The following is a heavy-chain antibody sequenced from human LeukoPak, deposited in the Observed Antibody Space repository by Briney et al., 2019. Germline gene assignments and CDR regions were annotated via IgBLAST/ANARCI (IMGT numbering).Heavy chain of an antibody. Sequence: GGSLRLSCAASGFTFSSYSMNWVRQAPGKGLEWVSSISSSSSYIYYADSVKGRFTISRDNAKNSLYLQMNSLRAEDTAVYYCARGSGIAAAGPWFDPWGQGTLVTVSS. D-gene: IGHD6-13*01. V-gene: IGHV3-21*01. CDR3: ARGSGIAAAGPWFDP. CDR1: GFTFSSYS. CDR2: ISSSSSYI. J-gene: IGHJ5*02.